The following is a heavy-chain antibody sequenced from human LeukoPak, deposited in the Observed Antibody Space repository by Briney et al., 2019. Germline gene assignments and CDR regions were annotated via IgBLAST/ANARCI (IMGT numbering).Heavy chain of an antibody. CDR2: IWYDGSNK. J-gene: IGHJ4*02. V-gene: IGHV3-33*06. Sequence: GRFLRLSCAASGFTFSSYGMHWVRQAPGKGLEWVAVIWYDGSNKYYADSVKGRFTISRDNSKNTLYLQMNSLRAEDTAVYYCAKELQAGWYYFDYWGQGTLVTVSS. CDR1: GFTFSSYG. CDR3: AKELQAGWYYFDY. D-gene: IGHD6-19*01.